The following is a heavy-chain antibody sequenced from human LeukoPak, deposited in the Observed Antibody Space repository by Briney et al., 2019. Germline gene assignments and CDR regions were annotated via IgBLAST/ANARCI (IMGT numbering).Heavy chain of an antibody. Sequence: GGSLRLSCAASGFTFNGYVMHWVRQAPGKGLEWVAVISYDGTDNYYADSVKGRFTISRDNSKKTLYLQMNSLRAGDTAVYYCARDLVRGVIFPHGMDVWGQGTTVTVSS. CDR1: GFTFNGYV. CDR2: ISYDGTDN. J-gene: IGHJ6*02. D-gene: IGHD3-10*01. CDR3: ARDLVRGVIFPHGMDV. V-gene: IGHV3-30*04.